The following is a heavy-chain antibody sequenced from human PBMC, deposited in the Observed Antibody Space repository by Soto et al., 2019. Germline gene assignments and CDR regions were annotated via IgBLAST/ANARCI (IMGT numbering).Heavy chain of an antibody. CDR3: ARGEEEGADYFDY. CDR2: ISYDGSNK. V-gene: IGHV3-30-3*01. CDR1: GFTFSSYA. Sequence: QVQLVESGGGVVQPGRSLRLSCAASGFTFSSYAMHWVRQAPGKGLEWVALISYDGSNKYYADSVKGRFTVSRDTSKNPLFLQINSLRAEDTAVYYCARGEEEGADYFDYWGQGTLVTVSS. J-gene: IGHJ4*02.